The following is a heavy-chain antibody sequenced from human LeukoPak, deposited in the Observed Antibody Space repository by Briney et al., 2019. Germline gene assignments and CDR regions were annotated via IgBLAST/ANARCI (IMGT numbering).Heavy chain of an antibody. V-gene: IGHV1-46*01. J-gene: IGHJ4*02. CDR2: INPSGGST. Sequence: GASARVSCKASGYTFTNYYIHWARQAPGRGLEWMGIINPSGGSTSYAQRFQGRVTMTSDTSTSTVYMDLSSLTSEDTAVYYCARGGRAGVVWGYSDYWGQGTLVTVSS. D-gene: IGHD6-13*01. CDR1: GYTFTNYY. CDR3: ARGGRAGVVWGYSDY.